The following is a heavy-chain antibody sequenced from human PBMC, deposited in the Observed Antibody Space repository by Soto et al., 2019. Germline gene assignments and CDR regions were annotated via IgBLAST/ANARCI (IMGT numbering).Heavy chain of an antibody. J-gene: IGHJ6*03. V-gene: IGHV3-23*01. CDR1: GFTFSSYA. D-gene: IGHD2-2*01. CDR2: ISGSGGST. CDR3: ARKRDQLPSGLYYMDV. Sequence: GGSLRLSCAASGFTFSSYAMSWVRQAPGKGLEWVSAISGSGGSTYYADSVKGRFTISRDNSKNTLYLQMNSLRAEDTAVYYCARKRDQLPSGLYYMDVWGKGTTVTVSS.